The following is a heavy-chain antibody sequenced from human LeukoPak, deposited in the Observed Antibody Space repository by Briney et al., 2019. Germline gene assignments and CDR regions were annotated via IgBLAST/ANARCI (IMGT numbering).Heavy chain of an antibody. CDR2: INWNGGST. J-gene: IGHJ4*02. CDR1: GSTFDDYG. Sequence: GGSVSLSCAASGSTFDDYGMGWARHAPGKGLEWVSGINWNGGSTGYADSVKGRFTISRDNAKNSLYLQMNSLRAEDTALYYCARDGEAVAGTRGYYFDYWGQGTLVTVSS. CDR3: ARDGEAVAGTRGYYFDY. D-gene: IGHD6-19*01. V-gene: IGHV3-20*04.